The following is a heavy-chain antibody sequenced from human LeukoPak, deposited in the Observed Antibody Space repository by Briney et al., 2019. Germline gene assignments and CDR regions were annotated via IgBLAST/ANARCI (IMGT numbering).Heavy chain of an antibody. V-gene: IGHV3-66*01. J-gene: IGHJ6*02. CDR2: IYSGGST. D-gene: IGHD6-19*01. CDR1: GFTVSSNY. Sequence: GGSLRLSCAASGFTVSSNYMSWVRQAPGKGLEWVSVIYSGGSTYYADSVKDRFTISRDNSKNTLYLQMNSLRAEDTAVYYCARDHVIAVAGSYYYYYGMDVWGQGTTVTVSS. CDR3: ARDHVIAVAGSYYYYYGMDV.